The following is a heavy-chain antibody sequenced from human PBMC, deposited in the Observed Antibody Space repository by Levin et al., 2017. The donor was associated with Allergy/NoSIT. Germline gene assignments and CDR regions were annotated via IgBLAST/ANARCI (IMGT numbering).Heavy chain of an antibody. Sequence: GESLKISCAASGFSLTNYWMGWVRQAPGKGLEWVANINQHGGNIYYVDSVKGRFTVSRDNAKNSLYLQMNSLRVEDTAVYYCGRDRGGATQTDYWGQGTLVTVSS. CDR2: INQHGGNI. J-gene: IGHJ4*02. CDR1: GFSLTNYW. CDR3: GRDRGGATQTDY. V-gene: IGHV3-7*01. D-gene: IGHD3-16*01.